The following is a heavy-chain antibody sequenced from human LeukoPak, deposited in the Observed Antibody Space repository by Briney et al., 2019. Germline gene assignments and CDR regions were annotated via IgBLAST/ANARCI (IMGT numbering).Heavy chain of an antibody. CDR3: ARVGYSSGWYSRAFWY. V-gene: IGHV1-8*01. CDR2: MNPNSGNT. J-gene: IGHJ4*02. CDR1: GYTFTSYD. Sequence: ASVKVSCKASGYTFTSYDINWVRQANGQGLEWMGWMNPNSGNTGYAQKFQGRVTMTRNTSISTAYMELSSLRSEDTAVYYCARVGYSSGWYSRAFWYWGQGTLVTVSS. D-gene: IGHD6-19*01.